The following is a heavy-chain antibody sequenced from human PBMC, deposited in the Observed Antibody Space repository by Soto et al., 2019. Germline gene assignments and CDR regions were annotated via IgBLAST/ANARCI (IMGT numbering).Heavy chain of an antibody. CDR3: ATSLGHGSGWYYFDY. V-gene: IGHV1-18*01. CDR2: ISAYNGNT. J-gene: IGHJ4*02. CDR1: GYTFTSYG. D-gene: IGHD6-19*01. Sequence: GASVKVSCKASGYTFTSYGISWVRQAPGQGLEWMGWISAYNGNTNYAQKLQGRVTMTTDTSTSTAYMELRSLRSDDTAVYYCATSLGHGSGWYYFDYWGQGTLVTVSS.